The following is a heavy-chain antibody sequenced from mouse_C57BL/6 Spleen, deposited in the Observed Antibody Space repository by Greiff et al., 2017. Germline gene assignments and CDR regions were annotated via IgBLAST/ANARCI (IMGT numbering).Heavy chain of an antibody. Sequence: EVQGVESGEGLVKPGGSLKLSCAASGFTFSSYAMSWVRQTPEKRLEWVAYISSGGDYIYYADTVKGRFTISRDNARNTLYLQMSSLKSEDTAMYYCTRDSSGYVWFAYWGQGTLVTVSA. D-gene: IGHD3-2*02. V-gene: IGHV5-9-1*02. J-gene: IGHJ3*01. CDR3: TRDSSGYVWFAY. CDR2: ISSGGDYI. CDR1: GFTFSSYA.